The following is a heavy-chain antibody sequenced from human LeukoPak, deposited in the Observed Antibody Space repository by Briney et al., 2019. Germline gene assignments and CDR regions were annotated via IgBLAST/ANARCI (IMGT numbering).Heavy chain of an antibody. J-gene: IGHJ4*02. CDR3: ASSRRCSSTGCPLDY. V-gene: IGHV1-69*13. CDR1: GGTFSSYA. D-gene: IGHD2-2*01. CDR2: IIPIFGTA. Sequence: ASVKVSCKASGGTFSSYAISWVRQAPGQGLEWMGGIIPIFGTANYAQKFQGRVTITADESTSTAYMELSSLRSEGAAVYYCASSRRCSSTGCPLDYWGQGTLVTVSS.